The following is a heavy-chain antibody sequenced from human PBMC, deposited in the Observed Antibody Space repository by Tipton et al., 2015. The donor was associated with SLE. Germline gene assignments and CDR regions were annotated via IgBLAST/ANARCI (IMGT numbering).Heavy chain of an antibody. J-gene: IGHJ6*02. CDR3: AGGPYYYDTSGYHGRYSYGVDV. V-gene: IGHV4-39*07. Sequence: TLSLTCTVSGDTIDGNTYFWDWIRQPPGKGLMLIGSISYSGATSYNPSLKSRVTISVDTSKNQFSLKLSSLTAADTAVYYCAGGPYYYDTSGYHGRYSYGVDVWGQGTTVTVSS. D-gene: IGHD3-22*01. CDR2: ISYSGAT. CDR1: GDTIDGNTYF.